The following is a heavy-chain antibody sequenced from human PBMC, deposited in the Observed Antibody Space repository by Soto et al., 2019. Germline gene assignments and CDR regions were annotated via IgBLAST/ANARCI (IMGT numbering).Heavy chain of an antibody. CDR2: ISGSGGST. Sequence: GGSLRLSCAASGFTFSSYAMSWVRQAPGKGLEWVSAISGSGGSTYYADSVKGRFTISRDNSKNTLYLQMNSLRAEDTAVYYCAKDKGSSGWSKNWFDPWGQGTLVTVS. D-gene: IGHD6-19*01. V-gene: IGHV3-23*01. CDR1: GFTFSSYA. J-gene: IGHJ5*02. CDR3: AKDKGSSGWSKNWFDP.